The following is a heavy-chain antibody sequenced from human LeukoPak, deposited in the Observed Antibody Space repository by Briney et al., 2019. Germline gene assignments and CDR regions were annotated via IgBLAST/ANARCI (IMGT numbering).Heavy chain of an antibody. Sequence: SETLSLTCTVSGGSISSYYWSWIQQPPGKGLEWIGYIYYSGSTNYNPSLKSRVTISVDTSKNQFSLKLSSVTAADTAVYYCARDGSSIAARDAFDIWGQGTMVTVSS. CDR1: GGSISSYY. V-gene: IGHV4-59*01. CDR2: IYYSGST. J-gene: IGHJ3*02. D-gene: IGHD6-6*01. CDR3: ARDGSSIAARDAFDI.